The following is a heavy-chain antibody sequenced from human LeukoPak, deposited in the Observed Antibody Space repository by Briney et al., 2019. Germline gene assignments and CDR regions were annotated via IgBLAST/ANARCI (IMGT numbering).Heavy chain of an antibody. J-gene: IGHJ4*02. V-gene: IGHV1-69*04. CDR2: IIPILGIA. CDR3: ARSAYPMESSGSYYSDFDY. D-gene: IGHD1-26*01. Sequence: GSSVKVSCKASGGTFSSYAISWVRQAPGQGLEWMGRIIPILGIANYAQKFQGRVTITADKSTSTAYMELSSLRSEDTAVYYCARSAYPMESSGSYYSDFDYWGQGTLVTVSS. CDR1: GGTFSSYA.